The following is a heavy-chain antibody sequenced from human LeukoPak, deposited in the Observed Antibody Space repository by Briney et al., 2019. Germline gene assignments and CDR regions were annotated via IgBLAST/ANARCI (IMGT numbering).Heavy chain of an antibody. D-gene: IGHD3-10*01. Sequence: GGSLRLSCAASGFIFSNFVMHWVRQAPGKGLVWVSRIPTDETPTNYADSVQGRFAISRDNAKNTLYLQMNNLRAEDTAVYYCARDHYFKIDYWGQGTLVTVSS. V-gene: IGHV3-74*01. CDR1: GFIFSNFV. CDR3: ARDHYFKIDY. J-gene: IGHJ4*02. CDR2: IPTDETPT.